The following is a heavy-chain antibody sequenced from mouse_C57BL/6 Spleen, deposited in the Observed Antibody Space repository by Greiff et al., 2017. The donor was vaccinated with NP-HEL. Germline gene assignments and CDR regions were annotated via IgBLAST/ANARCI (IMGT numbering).Heavy chain of an antibody. Sequence: QVQLKESGPELVKPGASVKISCKASGYAFSSSWMNWVKQRPGKGLEWIGRIYPGDGDTNYNGKFKGKATLTADKSSSTAYMQLSSLTSEDSAVYFCARAGSSYLYYFDYWGQGTTLTVSS. CDR2: IYPGDGDT. J-gene: IGHJ2*01. D-gene: IGHD1-1*01. V-gene: IGHV1-82*01. CDR3: ARAGSSYLYYFDY. CDR1: GYAFSSSW.